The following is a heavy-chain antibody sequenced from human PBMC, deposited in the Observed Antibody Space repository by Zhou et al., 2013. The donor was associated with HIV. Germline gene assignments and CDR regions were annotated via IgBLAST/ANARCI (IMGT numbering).Heavy chain of an antibody. Sequence: QVQLQQWGAGLLKPSETLSLTCAVYGGSFSGYFWTWIRQPPGKGLEWIGEINHSGSTNYKPSLKSRVSISVDTSRSQFSLKLSSVTAADTAVYYCARGREALIDDYYYYYLDVWGKGTTVTVSS. J-gene: IGHJ6*03. V-gene: IGHV4-34*01. D-gene: IGHD1-26*01. CDR2: INHSGST. CDR3: ARGREALIDDYYYYYLDV. CDR1: GGSFSGYF.